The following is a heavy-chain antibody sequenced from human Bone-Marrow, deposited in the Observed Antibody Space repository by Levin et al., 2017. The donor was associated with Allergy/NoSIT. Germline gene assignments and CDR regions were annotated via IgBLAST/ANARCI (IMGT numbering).Heavy chain of an antibody. V-gene: IGHV3-23*01. J-gene: IGHJ5*02. D-gene: IGHD4-17*01. CDR2: ISGSGGHT. CDR3: AKDSVTKTGDGLGWFDP. Sequence: GESLKISCAASGFHFSTFAMSWVRQAPGKGLEWVAAISGSGGHTYYTDSVKGRFTISRDNSKNTLYLQMSSLRVEDRAIYHCAKDSVTKTGDGLGWFDPWGQGTQVTVSS. CDR1: GFHFSTFA.